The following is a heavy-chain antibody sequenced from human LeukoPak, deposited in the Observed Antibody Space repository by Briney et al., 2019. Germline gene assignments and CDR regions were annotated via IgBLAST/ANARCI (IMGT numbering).Heavy chain of an antibody. CDR3: ARGGAFEI. CDR2: TNRSGHT. J-gene: IGHJ3*02. Sequence: PSETLSLTCAVYGGSFTGHSWNWVRQPPGKGLESIGETNRSGHTNYNPSLKSRVTISVDTSKNQFSLKLTLVTAADTAVYYCARGGAFEIWGQGTLVTVSS. V-gene: IGHV4-34*01. CDR1: GGSFTGHS.